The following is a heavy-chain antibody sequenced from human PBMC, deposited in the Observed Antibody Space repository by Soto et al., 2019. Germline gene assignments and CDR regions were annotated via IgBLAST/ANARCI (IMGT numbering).Heavy chain of an antibody. V-gene: IGHV1-18*01. D-gene: IGHD3-3*01. CDR3: ARDSGTIFGVAQDAFDI. J-gene: IGHJ3*02. CDR1: GYTFTSYG. Sequence: GASVKVSCKASGYTFTSYGISWVRQAPGQGLEWMGWISAYNGNTNYAQKLQGRVTMTTDTSTSTAYVELRSLRSDDTAVYYCARDSGTIFGVAQDAFDIWGQGTMVTVSS. CDR2: ISAYNGNT.